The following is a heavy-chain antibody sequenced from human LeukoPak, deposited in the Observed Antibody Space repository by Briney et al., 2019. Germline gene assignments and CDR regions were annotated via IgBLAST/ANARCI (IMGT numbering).Heavy chain of an antibody. J-gene: IGHJ4*02. CDR3: ARLGYYYDSSLPLVDY. D-gene: IGHD3-22*01. CDR1: GGSISSSSYY. Sequence: PSETLSLTCTVSGGSISSSSYYWGWIRQPPGKGLEWIGSIYYSGSTYYNPSLKSRVTISVDTSKNQFSLKLSSVTAADTAVYYCARLGYYYDSSLPLVDYWGQGTLVTVSS. CDR2: IYYSGST. V-gene: IGHV4-39*01.